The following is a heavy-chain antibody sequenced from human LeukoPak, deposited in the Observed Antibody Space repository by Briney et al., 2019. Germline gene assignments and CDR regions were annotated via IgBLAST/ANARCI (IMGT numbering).Heavy chain of an antibody. CDR3: AKGRNDYGDAALNY. Sequence: GGSLRLSCSASGFTFSTYTMHWVRQAPGRGLEFVSAIRGNGATTFYADSVKGRFTISRDNSKNTLYLQMNSLRAEDTAGYYCAKGRNDYGDAALNYWGQGTLVTVSS. CDR1: GFTFSTYT. V-gene: IGHV3-64*04. CDR2: IRGNGATT. D-gene: IGHD4-17*01. J-gene: IGHJ4*02.